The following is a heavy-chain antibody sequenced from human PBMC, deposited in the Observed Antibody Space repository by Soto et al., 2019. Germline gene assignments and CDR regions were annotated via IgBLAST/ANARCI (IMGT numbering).Heavy chain of an antibody. Sequence: QVQLVESGGGVVQPGRSLRLSCAASGFTFSSYGMHWVRQAPGKGLEWVAVISYDGSNKYYADSVKGRFTISRDNSKNTLYLQMNSLRAEDTAVYYCAKSEGVNTAMDDYWGHGTLVTVSS. D-gene: IGHD5-18*01. J-gene: IGHJ4*01. CDR2: ISYDGSNK. V-gene: IGHV3-30*18. CDR3: AKSEGVNTAMDDY. CDR1: GFTFSSYG.